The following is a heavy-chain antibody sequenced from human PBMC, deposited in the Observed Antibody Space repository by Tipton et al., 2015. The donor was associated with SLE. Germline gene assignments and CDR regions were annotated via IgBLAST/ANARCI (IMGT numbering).Heavy chain of an antibody. CDR1: GFTVSSSY. CDR2: IYSGGST. Sequence: SLRLSCAASGFTVSSSYMSWVRQAPGKGLEWVSVIYSGGSTYYADSVKGRFTISRDNSKNTLYLQINSLRAEDTAVYYCAREYPDYGGNRGWFDPWGQGTLVTVSS. CDR3: AREYPDYGGNRGWFDP. V-gene: IGHV3-53*01. J-gene: IGHJ5*02. D-gene: IGHD4-23*01.